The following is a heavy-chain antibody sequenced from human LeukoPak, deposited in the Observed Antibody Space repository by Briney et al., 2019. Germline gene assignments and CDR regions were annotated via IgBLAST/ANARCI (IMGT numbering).Heavy chain of an antibody. J-gene: IGHJ4*02. CDR2: ISGSGGST. CDR3: ARGEGYYGSGSYYNPPLTFDY. V-gene: IGHV3-23*01. Sequence: GGSLRLSCAAFGFTFSSYAMSWVRQAPGKGLEWVSAISGSGGSTYYADSVKGRFTISRDNSKNTLYLQMNSLRAEDTAVYYCARGEGYYGSGSYYNPPLTFDYWGQGTLVTVSS. CDR1: GFTFSSYA. D-gene: IGHD3-10*01.